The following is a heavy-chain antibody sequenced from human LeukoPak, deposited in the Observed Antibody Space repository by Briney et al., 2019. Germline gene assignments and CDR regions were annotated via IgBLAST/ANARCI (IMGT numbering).Heavy chain of an antibody. Sequence: GGSLRLSCAASGFTFSSYAMSWDRQAPGKGLEWVSAISGSGGSTYYADSVKGRFTISRGNSKNTLHLQMNSLRAEDTAVYYCAKEGYLSSWFPSIDYWGQGTLVTVSS. CDR1: GFTFSSYA. J-gene: IGHJ4*02. V-gene: IGHV3-23*01. CDR2: ISGSGGST. CDR3: AKEGYLSSWFPSIDY. D-gene: IGHD6-13*01.